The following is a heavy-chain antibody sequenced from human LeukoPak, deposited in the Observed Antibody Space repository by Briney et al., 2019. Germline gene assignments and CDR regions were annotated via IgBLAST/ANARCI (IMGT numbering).Heavy chain of an antibody. V-gene: IGHV3-9*01. Sequence: GGSLRLSCAASGFTFDDYAMHWVRQAPGKGLEWVSGISWNSGSIVYAGSVKGRFTISRDNAKNSLYLQMNSLRAEDTAVYYCARDPGLWYCSGGSCYSDYWGQGTLVTVSS. CDR2: ISWNSGSI. D-gene: IGHD2-15*01. J-gene: IGHJ4*02. CDR1: GFTFDDYA. CDR3: ARDPGLWYCSGGSCYSDY.